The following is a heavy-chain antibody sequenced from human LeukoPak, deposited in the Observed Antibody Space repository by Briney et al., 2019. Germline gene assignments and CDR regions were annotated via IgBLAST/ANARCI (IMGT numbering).Heavy chain of an antibody. CDR1: GGSVSDINYF. J-gene: IGHJ6*02. Sequence: PSETLSLTCTVSGGSVSDINYFWGWIRQPPGKGLEWIGSIYYSGDTYYNPSLKSRVTISVDKSKNQFSLKLTSVTAADTAVYYCAGSPIGYGMDVWGQGTTVTVSS. CDR2: IYYSGDT. CDR3: AGSPIGYGMDV. V-gene: IGHV4-39*07.